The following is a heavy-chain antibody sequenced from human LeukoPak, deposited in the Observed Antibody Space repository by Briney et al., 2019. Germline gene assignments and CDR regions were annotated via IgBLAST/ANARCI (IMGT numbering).Heavy chain of an antibody. CDR1: GFTFSNYG. V-gene: IGHV3-30*02. CDR2: IRYDGRNK. D-gene: IGHD3-22*01. Sequence: GRSLRLSCAASGFTFSNYGMHWVRQAPGKGLEWVGFIRYDGRNKYYADFVKGRFTISRDNSKNTLYLQMNSLRAEDTAVYYCAKDLTMIPMDVWGKGTTVTVSS. CDR3: AKDLTMIPMDV. J-gene: IGHJ6*03.